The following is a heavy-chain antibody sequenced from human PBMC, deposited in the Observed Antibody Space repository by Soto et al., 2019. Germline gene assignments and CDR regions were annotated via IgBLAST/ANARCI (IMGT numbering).Heavy chain of an antibody. CDR2: FYHSGNS. Sequence: SETLSLTCSVSGGSIRSYYWSWIRQSPEKGLEWIGYFYHSGNSNYNPSLKSRVTISVDTSKNQLSLSLRSVTAADTAAYFCARISSVDPYGYVNGGLDVWGQGTTVTVSS. V-gene: IGHV4-59*01. CDR3: ARISSVDPYGYVNGGLDV. CDR1: GGSIRSYY. D-gene: IGHD5-18*01. J-gene: IGHJ6*02.